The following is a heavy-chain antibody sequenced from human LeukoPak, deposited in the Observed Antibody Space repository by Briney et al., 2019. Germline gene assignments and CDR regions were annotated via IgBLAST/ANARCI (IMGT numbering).Heavy chain of an antibody. V-gene: IGHV4-59*08. J-gene: IGHJ4*02. CDR2: IYYSGST. Sequence: SETLSLTCTVSGGSTSRYYWSWIRQPPGKRLEWLGYIYYSGSTTYNPSLKSRLTMSVDTSKNQTALKLISLTAADTAFYYCARLPGIAAVWGQGTLVTVSS. CDR3: ARLPGIAAV. CDR1: GGSTSRYY. D-gene: IGHD6-13*01.